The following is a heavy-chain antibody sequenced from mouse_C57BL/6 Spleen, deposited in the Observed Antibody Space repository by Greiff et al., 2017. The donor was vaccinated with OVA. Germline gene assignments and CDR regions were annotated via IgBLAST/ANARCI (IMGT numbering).Heavy chain of an antibody. CDR3: ASPSNYYGSSPDY. V-gene: IGHV1-26*01. Sequence: EVQLQQSGPELVKPGASVKISCKASGYTFTDYYMNWVKQSPGKSLEWIGDINPNNGGTSYTQKFKGKATLTVDQHSSTAYMALRSLTSEDAAVYYCASPSNYYGSSPDYWGQGTTLTVSS. CDR2: INPNNGGT. J-gene: IGHJ2*01. CDR1: GYTFTDYY. D-gene: IGHD1-1*01.